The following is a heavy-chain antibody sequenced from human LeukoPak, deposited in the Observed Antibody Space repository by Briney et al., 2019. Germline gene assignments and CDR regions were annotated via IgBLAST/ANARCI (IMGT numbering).Heavy chain of an antibody. D-gene: IGHD1-26*01. V-gene: IGHV3-7*01. J-gene: IGHJ4*02. Sequence: GGSLRLSCAASGLIIGSRWMSWIRQAPGKGLEWVANIKRDGSGEYYLDSVKGRFTISRDNAKKSLYLQMNSLRAEDTAVYYCASLLGDKTIFDFWGQGTLVTVSS. CDR2: IKRDGSGE. CDR1: GLIIGSRW. CDR3: ASLLGDKTIFDF.